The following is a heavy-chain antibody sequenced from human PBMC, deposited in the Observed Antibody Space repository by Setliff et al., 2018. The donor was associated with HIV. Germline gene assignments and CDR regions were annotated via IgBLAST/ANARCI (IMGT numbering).Heavy chain of an antibody. Sequence: GASVKVSCKPSGYTFTTYSMHWVRQAPGHSLEWMGWINVGNGDTKYSQELQGRITITRDTSANTAYMELSSLRSDDTAVYYCATLDYWGQGTLVTVSS. CDR3: ATLDY. CDR1: GYTFTTYS. J-gene: IGHJ4*02. CDR2: INVGNGDT. V-gene: IGHV1-3*01.